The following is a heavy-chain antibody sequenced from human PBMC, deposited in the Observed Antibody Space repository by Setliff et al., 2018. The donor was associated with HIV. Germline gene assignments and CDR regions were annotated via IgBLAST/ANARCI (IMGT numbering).Heavy chain of an antibody. CDR1: GGSISNSVYY. V-gene: IGHV4-31*03. J-gene: IGHJ6*03. CDR3: PTMYGNYGRYYYHYMDV. CDR2: IYCSGST. Sequence: SETLSLTCSVPGGSISNSVYYWSWIRQHPGKGLERIGYIYCSGSTHYNPSLKSRVTMSVDTSKNQFSLRLSSVTAADSAVYYCPTMYGNYGRYYYHYMDVWGKGATVTVSS. D-gene: IGHD4-17*01.